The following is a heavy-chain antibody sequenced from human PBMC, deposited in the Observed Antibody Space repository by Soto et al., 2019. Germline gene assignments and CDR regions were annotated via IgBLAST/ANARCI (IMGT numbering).Heavy chain of an antibody. CDR3: ARDPWIAVAGTAYYFDY. D-gene: IGHD6-19*01. Sequence: GGSLRLSCAASGFTFSSYGMHWVRQAPGKGLEWVAVIWYDGSNKYYADSVKGRFTISRDNSKNTLYLQMNSLRAEDTAVYYCARDPWIAVAGTAYYFDYWGQGTLVTVSS. V-gene: IGHV3-33*01. CDR2: IWYDGSNK. CDR1: GFTFSSYG. J-gene: IGHJ4*02.